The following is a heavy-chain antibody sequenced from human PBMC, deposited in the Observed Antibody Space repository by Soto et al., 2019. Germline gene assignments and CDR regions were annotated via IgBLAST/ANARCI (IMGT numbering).Heavy chain of an antibody. J-gene: IGHJ6*02. V-gene: IGHV3-30*18. D-gene: IGHD3-10*01. CDR2: ISYDGSNK. Sequence: SGGSLRLSCAASGFTFSSYGMDWVRQAPGKXLEWVAVISYDGSNKYYADSVKGRFTISRDNSKNTLYLQMNSLRAEDTAVYYCAKNWEELLWFGEPLPYYYRMDVWGQGTTVTVSS. CDR3: AKNWEELLWFGEPLPYYYRMDV. CDR1: GFTFSSYG.